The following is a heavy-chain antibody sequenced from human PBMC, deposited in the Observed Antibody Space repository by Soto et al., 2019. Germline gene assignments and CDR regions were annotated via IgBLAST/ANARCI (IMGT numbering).Heavy chain of an antibody. Sequence: GGSLRLSCAASGFTFSSSAMTWVRQAPGKGLEWVSAISGSGGSTYYADSVKGRFTISRDNSKNTLYLQMNSLRAEDTAVYYCARLDYDFWSGPFDYWGQGTQVTVSS. CDR3: ARLDYDFWSGPFDY. CDR1: GFTFSSSA. D-gene: IGHD3-3*01. V-gene: IGHV3-23*01. CDR2: ISGSGGST. J-gene: IGHJ4*02.